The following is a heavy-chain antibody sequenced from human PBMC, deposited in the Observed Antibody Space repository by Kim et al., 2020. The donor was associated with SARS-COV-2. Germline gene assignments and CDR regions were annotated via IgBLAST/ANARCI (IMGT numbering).Heavy chain of an antibody. CDR3: ARAKADNSYYYYGMDV. J-gene: IGHJ6*02. V-gene: IGHV1-46*01. CDR2: INPSGGST. CDR1: GYTFTSYY. D-gene: IGHD1-20*01. Sequence: ASVKVSCKASGYTFTSYYMHWVRQAPGQGLEWMGIINPSGGSTSYAQKFQGRVTMTRDTSTSTVYMELSSLRSEDTAVYYCARAKADNSYYYYGMDVWGQGTTVTVSS.